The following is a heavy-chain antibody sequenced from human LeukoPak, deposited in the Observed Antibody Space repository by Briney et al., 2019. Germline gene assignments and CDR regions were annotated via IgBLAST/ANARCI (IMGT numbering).Heavy chain of an antibody. J-gene: IGHJ5*02. Sequence: GGSLRLSCAASGFTFSSYSMNWVRQAPGKGLEWVSSISSSSSYIYYADSVKGRFTISRDNSKNTLYLQMNSLRAEDTAVYYCARAGITMVRGVMFLDWFDPWGQGTLVTVSS. CDR1: GFTFSSYS. CDR2: ISSSSSYI. CDR3: ARAGITMVRGVMFLDWFDP. D-gene: IGHD3-10*01. V-gene: IGHV3-21*04.